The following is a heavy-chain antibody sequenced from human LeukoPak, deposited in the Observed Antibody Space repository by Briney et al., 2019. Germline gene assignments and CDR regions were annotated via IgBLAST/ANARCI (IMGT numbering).Heavy chain of an antibody. CDR2: IGSTGYTT. CDR3: ARGEGYYDSSGYYYFGY. Sequence: GGSLRLSCAASGFTFSTYGMTWVRQAPGKGLEWVSAIGSTGYTTYYADSVKGRFTISRDNSKNTLYLQMNSLRAEDTAVYYCARGEGYYDSSGYYYFGYWGQGTLVTVSS. V-gene: IGHV3-23*01. CDR1: GFTFSTYG. D-gene: IGHD3-22*01. J-gene: IGHJ4*02.